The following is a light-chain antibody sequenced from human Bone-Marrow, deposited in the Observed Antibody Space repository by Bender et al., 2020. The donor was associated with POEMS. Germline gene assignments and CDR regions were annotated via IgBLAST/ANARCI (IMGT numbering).Light chain of an antibody. CDR3: CSYAGSATYV. CDR2: EGN. J-gene: IGLJ1*01. V-gene: IGLV2-23*01. CDR1: SV. Sequence: QSALTQPASVSGSPGQSITISCTGTSVVSWYQQHTGKAPKVMIYEGNKRPSGVSNRFSGSNSGNTASLTISGLQAEDEADYYCCSYAGSATYVFGTGTKVTVL.